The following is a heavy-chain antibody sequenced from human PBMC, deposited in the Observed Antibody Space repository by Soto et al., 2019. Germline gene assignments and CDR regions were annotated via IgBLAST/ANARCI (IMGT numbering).Heavy chain of an antibody. CDR3: ATWHEREHAYDV. Sequence: GGSLRLSCAAFGFTISGKKYVAWVRQAPGKGLEWVSALYDLDGSFYAASVKGRFTTSSDSSKTTVYLQMNDLRPDDTAVYYCATWHEREHAYDVWGQGTTVTVS. D-gene: IGHD1-1*01. V-gene: IGHV3-53*01. CDR1: GFTISGKKY. CDR2: LYDLDGS. J-gene: IGHJ3*01.